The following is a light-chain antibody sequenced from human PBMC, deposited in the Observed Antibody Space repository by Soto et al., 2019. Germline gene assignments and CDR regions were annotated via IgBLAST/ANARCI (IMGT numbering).Light chain of an antibody. CDR1: SRDIGAYDY. CDR2: DVS. V-gene: IGLV2-14*03. J-gene: IGLJ7*01. CDR3: SSFADSSARDYV. Sequence: QSVLTQPASVSGSPGQSVTISCTGTSRDIGAYDYVSWYQQHPGGVPKLLIYDVSSRPSGVSSRFSGSKSGNTASLTISGLQADDESHYYCSSFADSSARDYVFGGGTQLTVL.